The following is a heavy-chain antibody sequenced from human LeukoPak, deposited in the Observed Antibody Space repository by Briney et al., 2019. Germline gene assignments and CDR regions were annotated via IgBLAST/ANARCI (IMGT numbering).Heavy chain of an antibody. CDR3: ARYGDPRDWYFDL. J-gene: IGHJ2*01. CDR1: RFTFSSSW. D-gene: IGHD4-17*01. CDR2: INSDESIT. Sequence: GGSLRLSCAASRFTFSSSWMYWVRQAPGKGLVWVSRINSDESITTYADSVKGRFTISRHNSKNTLYLQMNSLRAEDTAVYYCARYGDPRDWYFDLWGRGTLVTVSS. V-gene: IGHV3-74*01.